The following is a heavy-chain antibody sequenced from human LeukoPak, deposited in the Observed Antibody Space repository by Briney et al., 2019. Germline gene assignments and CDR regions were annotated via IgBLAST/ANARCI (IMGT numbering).Heavy chain of an antibody. J-gene: IGHJ4*02. Sequence: PGGSLRLSCAASGLTFSSYWMSWVRQAPGKGLEWVANIKQDGSEKYYVDSVKGRFTISRDNAKNSLYLQMNSLRAEDTAVYYCARVVYFYLYYFDYWGQGTLVTVSS. V-gene: IGHV3-7*01. CDR3: ARVVYFYLYYFDY. D-gene: IGHD2/OR15-2a*01. CDR2: IKQDGSEK. CDR1: GLTFSSYW.